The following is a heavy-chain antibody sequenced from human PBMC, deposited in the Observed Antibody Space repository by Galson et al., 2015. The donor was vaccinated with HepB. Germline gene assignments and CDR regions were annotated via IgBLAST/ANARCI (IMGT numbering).Heavy chain of an antibody. CDR3: ARGWYSSSPDFDY. Sequence: SLRLSCAASGFTFSSYWMHWVRQAPGKGLVWVSRINSDGSSTSYADSVKGRFTISRDNAKNTLYLQMNSLRAEDTAVYYCARGWYSSSPDFDYWGQGTLVTVSS. V-gene: IGHV3-74*01. CDR2: INSDGSST. D-gene: IGHD6-6*01. CDR1: GFTFSSYW. J-gene: IGHJ4*02.